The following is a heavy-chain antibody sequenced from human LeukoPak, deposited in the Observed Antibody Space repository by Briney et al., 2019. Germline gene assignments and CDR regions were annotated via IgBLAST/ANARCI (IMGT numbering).Heavy chain of an antibody. CDR2: ISSSSSYI. J-gene: IGHJ4*02. Sequence: GGSLRLSCAASGFTFSSYNMNWVRQAPGKGLEWVSSISSSSSYIYYTDSVKGRFTISRDNAKNSLYLQMNSLRAEDTAVYYCAKNEGFSTYYYDSSGYQFDYWGQGTLVTVSS. D-gene: IGHD3-22*01. CDR3: AKNEGFSTYYYDSSGYQFDY. V-gene: IGHV3-21*01. CDR1: GFTFSSYN.